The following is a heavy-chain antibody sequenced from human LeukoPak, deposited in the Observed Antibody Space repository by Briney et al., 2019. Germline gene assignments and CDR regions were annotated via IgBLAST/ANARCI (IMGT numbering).Heavy chain of an antibody. CDR3: AKGGASSPYTYIDV. J-gene: IGHJ6*04. CDR2: IGDSGGST. Sequence: PSGGSLRLSCAASGFTFSNYAMSWVRQAPGKGLEWVSVIGDSGGSTYYADFVKGRFTISRDNSKNTLYLQMNSLRADDTAVYHCAKGGASSPYTYIDVWGKGTTVIVSS. V-gene: IGHV3-23*01. CDR1: GFTFSNYA. D-gene: IGHD6-6*01.